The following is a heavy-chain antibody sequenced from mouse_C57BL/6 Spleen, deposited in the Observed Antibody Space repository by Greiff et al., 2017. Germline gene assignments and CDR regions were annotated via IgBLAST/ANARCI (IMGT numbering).Heavy chain of an antibody. V-gene: IGHV1-50*01. J-gene: IGHJ4*01. CDR1: GYTFTSYW. CDR3: ARPLYYSNPYATDY. D-gene: IGHD2-5*01. Sequence: QVQLKQSGAELVKPGASVKLSCKASGYTFTSYWMQWVKQRPGQGLEWIGEIDPSDSYTNYNQKFKGKATLTVDTSSSTAYMQLSSLTSEDTAVYYCARPLYYSNPYATDYWGQGTAVTVSS. CDR2: IDPSDSYT.